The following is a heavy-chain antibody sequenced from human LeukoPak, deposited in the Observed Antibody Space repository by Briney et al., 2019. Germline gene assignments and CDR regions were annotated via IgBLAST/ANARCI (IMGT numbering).Heavy chain of an antibody. CDR2: INHSGST. CDR1: GGSFSGYY. J-gene: IGHJ4*02. D-gene: IGHD3-16*02. Sequence: SETLSLTCAVYGGSFSGYYWSWIRQPPGKGLEWIGEINHSGSTNYNPSLKSRVTISVDTSKNQFSLKLSSVTAADTAVYYCARGGAYDYVWVSYRYSKYYFDYWGQGTLVTVSS. CDR3: ARGGAYDYVWVSYRYSKYYFDY. V-gene: IGHV4-34*01.